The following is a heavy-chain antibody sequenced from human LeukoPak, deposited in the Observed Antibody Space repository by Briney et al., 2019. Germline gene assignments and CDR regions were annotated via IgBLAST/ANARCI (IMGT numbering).Heavy chain of an antibody. D-gene: IGHD3-3*01. J-gene: IGHJ6*02. CDR3: ARDLYYDFWSGYYGTYYGMDV. Sequence: SETLSLTCAVYGGSFSGYYWSWIRQPPGKGLEWIGEINHSGSTNYNPSLKSRVTISVDTSKNQFSLKLSSVTAADTAVYYCARDLYYDFWSGYYGTYYGMDVWGQGTTVTVSS. CDR1: GGSFSGYY. V-gene: IGHV4-34*01. CDR2: INHSGST.